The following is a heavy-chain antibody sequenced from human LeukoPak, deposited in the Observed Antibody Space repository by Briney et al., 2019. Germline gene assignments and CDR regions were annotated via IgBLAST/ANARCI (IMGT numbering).Heavy chain of an antibody. CDR1: GGSISSYY. CDR3: ASSFSYCSGGSCYYAFDI. CDR2: IYYSGST. Sequence: SETLSLTCTVSGGSISSYYWSWIRQPPGKGLEWIGYIYYSGSTNYNPSLKSRVTISVDTPKNQFSLKLSSVTAADTAVYYCASSFSYCSGGSCYYAFDIWGQGTMVTVSS. J-gene: IGHJ3*02. V-gene: IGHV4-59*08. D-gene: IGHD2-15*01.